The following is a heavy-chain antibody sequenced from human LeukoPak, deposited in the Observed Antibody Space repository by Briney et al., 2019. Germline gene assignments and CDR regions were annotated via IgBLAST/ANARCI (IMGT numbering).Heavy chain of an antibody. J-gene: IGHJ4*01. CDR1: GFPFTNYG. D-gene: IGHD1-26*01. CDR2: ISYDGGNK. V-gene: IGHV3-30*03. CDR3: AGGTYHGDY. Sequence: GGSLRLSCAASGFPFTNYGMHWVRQAPGKGLEWVALISYDGGNKYYADSVKGRFTISRDNSKKTLYLQMNSLRPEDTAVYYCAGGTYHGDYWGHGTQVTVSS.